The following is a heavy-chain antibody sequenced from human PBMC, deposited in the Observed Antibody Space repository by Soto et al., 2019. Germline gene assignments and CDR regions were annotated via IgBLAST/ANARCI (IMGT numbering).Heavy chain of an antibody. D-gene: IGHD3-10*01. Sequence: DVQLLESGGHLVQPGGSLRLSCAASGFTFSSYAMSWVRQAPGKGLEWVSSVSAGGDMTYYSDSVKGRFTISRDNSNNALFLQMNSLRIEATALYYCARGDRGGSGSPASYYYSSLDVWGQGTTVTV. CDR1: GFTFSSYA. J-gene: IGHJ6*02. CDR2: VSAGGDMT. V-gene: IGHV3-23*01. CDR3: ARGDRGGSGSPASYYYSSLDV.